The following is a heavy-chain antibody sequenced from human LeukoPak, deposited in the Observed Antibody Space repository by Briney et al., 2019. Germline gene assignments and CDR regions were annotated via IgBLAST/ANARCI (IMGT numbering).Heavy chain of an antibody. CDR1: GGSITTTNYY. Sequence: SETLSLTCTVSGGSITTTNYYWAWIRQPPGEGLQWIGSGYYRGNTYSNPSLESRITMSVDMSKNQFSLRLTSVTAADTALYYCARDTVPPRNATEQKPGTYYWGLGTLVTVSS. D-gene: IGHD2-15*01. J-gene: IGHJ4*01. V-gene: IGHV4-39*02. CDR2: GYYRGNT. CDR3: ARDTVPPRNATEQKPGTYY.